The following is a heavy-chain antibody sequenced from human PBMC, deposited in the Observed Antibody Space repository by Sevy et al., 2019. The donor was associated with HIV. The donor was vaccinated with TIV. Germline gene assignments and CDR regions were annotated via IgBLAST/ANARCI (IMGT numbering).Heavy chain of an antibody. J-gene: IGHJ5*02. D-gene: IGHD6-13*01. CDR2: IDYSGST. CDR1: GGSISSYY. V-gene: IGHV4-59*01. CDR3: ARSYSNSWIDH. Sequence: WETLSLTFTVSGGSISSYYWSWIRQPPGKELEWIGYIDYSGSTNYNPSLKSRVTISVDTSKNQFSLKLSSVTAADTAVYYCARSYSNSWIDHWGQGTLVTVSS.